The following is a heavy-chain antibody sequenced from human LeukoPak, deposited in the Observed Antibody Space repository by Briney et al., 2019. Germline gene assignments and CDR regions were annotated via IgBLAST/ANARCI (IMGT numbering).Heavy chain of an antibody. V-gene: IGHV3-23*01. J-gene: IGHJ4*02. D-gene: IGHD2-15*01. CDR3: AKDGWLLNYFDY. CDR1: GFTFSSYG. Sequence: GGSLRLSCAASGFTFSSYGMSWVRQAPGKGLEWVSAISGSAGSTFYADSVKGRFTISRDNSKNTLYLQMNSLRAEDTAVYYCAKDGWLLNYFDYWGQGTLVTVSS. CDR2: ISGSAGST.